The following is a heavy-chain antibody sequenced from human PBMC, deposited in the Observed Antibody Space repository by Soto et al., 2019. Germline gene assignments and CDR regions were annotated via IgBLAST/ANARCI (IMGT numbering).Heavy chain of an antibody. V-gene: IGHV3-66*01. Sequence: EVQLVESGGGLVQPGGSLRLSCAASGFTVSNNYMRWVRQAPGKGLEWVSPIYSGGATYYADSVKGRFTISRDNSKNTLYLQMNSLRAEDTAVYYCARDGTYNWVGGQGILVTVSS. D-gene: IGHD1-1*01. CDR2: IYSGGAT. CDR3: ARDGTYNWV. J-gene: IGHJ4*02. CDR1: GFTVSNNY.